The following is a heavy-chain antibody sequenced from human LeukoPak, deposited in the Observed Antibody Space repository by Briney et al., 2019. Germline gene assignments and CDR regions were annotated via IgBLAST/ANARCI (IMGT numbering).Heavy chain of an antibody. Sequence: SETLSLTCTASGYSISSGYYWGWIRQSPGKGLEWIGSIYHSGSTYYNPSLKSRVTISVDTSKNQFSLKLSSVTAADTAVYYCARHYDYVWGSYRYFDYWGQGTLVTVSS. J-gene: IGHJ4*02. CDR2: IYHSGST. CDR3: ARHYDYVWGSYRYFDY. CDR1: GYSISSGYY. V-gene: IGHV4-38-2*02. D-gene: IGHD3-16*02.